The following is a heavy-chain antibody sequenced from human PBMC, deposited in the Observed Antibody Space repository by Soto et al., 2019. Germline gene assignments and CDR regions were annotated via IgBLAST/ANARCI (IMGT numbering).Heavy chain of an antibody. D-gene: IGHD3-22*01. CDR1: GGTFSSYA. CDR3: ATGDRSGDYPY. Sequence: QVQLVQSGSEVKKPGSSVKVSCKASGGTFSSYAISWLRQAPGQGLEWMGGIIPIFGTANYAQKFQGRVTLTADDSTRTAYMELSSLRSQDTAVYYCATGDRSGDYPYWGQGALVTVSS. V-gene: IGHV1-69*12. J-gene: IGHJ4*02. CDR2: IIPIFGTA.